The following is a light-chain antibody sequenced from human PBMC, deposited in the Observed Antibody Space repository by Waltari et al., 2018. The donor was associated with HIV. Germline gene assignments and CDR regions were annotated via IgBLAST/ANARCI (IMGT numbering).Light chain of an antibody. CDR3: CSYSDSGTIL. J-gene: IGLJ2*01. CDR2: DVT. Sequence: SALTQPASVSGPPGQSITISCLGASSDIGRFDYISWYQQPPDKAPKLILSDVTYRPSGGAGRVSVSRSGSMASLTISGLQPEDEAYYFCCSYSDSGTILFGGGTRVTVL. CDR1: SSDIGRFDY. V-gene: IGLV2-14*03.